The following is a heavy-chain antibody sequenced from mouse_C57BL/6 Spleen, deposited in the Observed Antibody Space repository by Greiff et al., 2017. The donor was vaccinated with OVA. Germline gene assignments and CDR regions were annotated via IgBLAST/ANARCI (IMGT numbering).Heavy chain of an antibody. Sequence: EVQLQQSGPELVKPGASVKIPCKASGYTFTDYNMDWVKQSHGKSLEWIGDINPNNGVTIYNQKFKGKATLTVDKSSSTAYMELRSLTSEDTAVYYCARSNGYDEGFAYWGQGTLVTVSA. CDR1: GYTFTDYN. J-gene: IGHJ3*01. CDR3: ARSNGYDEGFAY. V-gene: IGHV1-18*01. CDR2: INPNNGVT. D-gene: IGHD2-2*01.